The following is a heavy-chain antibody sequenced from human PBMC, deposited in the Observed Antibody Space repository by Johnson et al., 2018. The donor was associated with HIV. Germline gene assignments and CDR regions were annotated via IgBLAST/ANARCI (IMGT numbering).Heavy chain of an antibody. V-gene: IGHV3-66*02. CDR1: GFTFSGYW. CDR3: AMERMGGFDI. D-gene: IGHD1-26*01. J-gene: IGHJ3*02. CDR2: VYSGGST. Sequence: EVQLVESGGGLVRPGESLRLSCVASGFTFSGYWMTWVRQAPGKGLEWVSIVYSGGSTYYADSVKGRFTISRDNSKNTLYLQMNSLRAEDTAVYYCAMERMGGFDIWGQGTMVTVSS.